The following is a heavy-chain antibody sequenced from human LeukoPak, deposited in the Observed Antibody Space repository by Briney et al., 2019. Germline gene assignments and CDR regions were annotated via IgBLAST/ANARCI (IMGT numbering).Heavy chain of an antibody. CDR2: IDPSDSYT. CDR3: ARQSVLAVVPAANYYYYGMDV. CDR1: GYSFTSYW. Sequence: GESLKISCKGSGYSFTSYWISWVRQMPGKGLEWMGRIDPSDSYTNYSPSFQGHVTISADKSISTAYLQWSSLKASDTAVYYCARQSVLAVVPAANYYYYGMDVWGKGTTVTVSS. V-gene: IGHV5-10-1*01. J-gene: IGHJ6*04. D-gene: IGHD2-2*01.